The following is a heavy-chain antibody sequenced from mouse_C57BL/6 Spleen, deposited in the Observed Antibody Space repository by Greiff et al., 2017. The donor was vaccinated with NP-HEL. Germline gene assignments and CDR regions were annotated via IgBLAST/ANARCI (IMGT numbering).Heavy chain of an antibody. D-gene: IGHD1-1*01. J-gene: IGHJ3*01. CDR1: GYTFTEYT. CDR3: ARHERDYYGSSSPWFAY. Sequence: QVQLQQPGAELVKPGASVKLSCKASGYTFTEYTIHWVKQRSGQGLEWIGWFYPGSGSIKYNEKFKDKATLTADKSSSTVYMELSRLTSEDSAVYFCARHERDYYGSSSPWFAYWGQGTLVTVSA. CDR2: FYPGSGSI. V-gene: IGHV1-62-2*01.